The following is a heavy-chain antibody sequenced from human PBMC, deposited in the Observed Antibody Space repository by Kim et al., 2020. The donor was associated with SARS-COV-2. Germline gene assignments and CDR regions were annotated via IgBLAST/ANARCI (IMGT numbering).Heavy chain of an antibody. CDR2: ISAYNGNT. Sequence: ASVKVSCKASGYTFTSYGISWVRQAPGQGLEWMGWISAYNGNTNYAQKLQGRVTMTTDTSTSTAYMELRSLRSDDTAVYYCARDRVEELWFGELPLPPGDYWGQGTLVTVSS. CDR3: ARDRVEELWFGELPLPPGDY. V-gene: IGHV1-18*01. J-gene: IGHJ4*02. D-gene: IGHD3-10*01. CDR1: GYTFTSYG.